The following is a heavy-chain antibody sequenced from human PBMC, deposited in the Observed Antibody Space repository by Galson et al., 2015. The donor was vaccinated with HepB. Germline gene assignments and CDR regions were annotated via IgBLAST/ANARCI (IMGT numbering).Heavy chain of an antibody. Sequence: QSGAEVKKPGESLSISCQGSGYGFTDYWISWVRQMPGKGLEWRGRVDPSDSYTEYSPSFHGHVTMSTDKSISTAYLQWSSLKASDTAMYYCARHMSYGMDVWGQGTTVTVSS. CDR1: GYGFTDYW. CDR3: ARHMSYGMDV. J-gene: IGHJ6*02. V-gene: IGHV5-10-1*01. CDR2: VDPSDSYT.